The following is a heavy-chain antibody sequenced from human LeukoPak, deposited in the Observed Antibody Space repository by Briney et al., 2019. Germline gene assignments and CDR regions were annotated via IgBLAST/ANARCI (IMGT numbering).Heavy chain of an antibody. CDR3: ARVSPIWTGTNWFDP. Sequence: SETLSLTCTVSGYSTSSGYYWGWIRQPPGKGLEWIGSIYHSGSTYYNPSLKSRVTISVDTSKNQFSLKLSSVTAADTAVYYGARVSPIWTGTNWFDPWGQGTLVTVSS. J-gene: IGHJ5*02. CDR1: GYSTSSGYY. CDR2: IYHSGST. D-gene: IGHD3/OR15-3a*01. V-gene: IGHV4-38-2*02.